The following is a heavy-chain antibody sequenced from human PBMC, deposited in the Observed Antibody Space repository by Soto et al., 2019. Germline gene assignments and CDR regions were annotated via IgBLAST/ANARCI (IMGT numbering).Heavy chain of an antibody. Sequence: ASVKVSCKASGYTFTKFHIHWVRQAPGQGLEWMGMIDPSGGVTRDAQRFQGRITMTSDTSTSSVYMELSSLRSEDTAVYYCAREYGDYYYYMDVWGKGITVTVSS. CDR3: AREYGDYYYYMDV. CDR1: GYTFTKFH. D-gene: IGHD4-17*01. J-gene: IGHJ6*03. CDR2: IDPSGGVT. V-gene: IGHV1-46*01.